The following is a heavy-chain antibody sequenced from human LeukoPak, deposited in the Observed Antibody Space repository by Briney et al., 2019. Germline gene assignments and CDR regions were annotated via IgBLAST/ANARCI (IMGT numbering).Heavy chain of an antibody. CDR1: GGSFSGYY. CDR2: INHSGST. Sequence: PSETLSLTCAVYGGSFSGYYWSWTRQPPGKGLEWIGEINHSGSTNYNPSLKSRVTISVDTSKNQFSLKLSSVTAADTAVYYCARLYYYDSSGYYPNPHYFDYWGQGTLVTVSS. D-gene: IGHD3-22*01. V-gene: IGHV4-34*01. CDR3: ARLYYYDSSGYYPNPHYFDY. J-gene: IGHJ4*02.